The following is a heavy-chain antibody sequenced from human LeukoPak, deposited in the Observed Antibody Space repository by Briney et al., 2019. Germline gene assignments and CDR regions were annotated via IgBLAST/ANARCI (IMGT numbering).Heavy chain of an antibody. CDR1: EFTFSSSA. J-gene: IGHJ4*02. CDR3: ARGMTNPFDY. D-gene: IGHD4-11*01. CDR2: IYSGGST. Sequence: GGSLRLSCAASEFTFSSSAVSWVRQAPGKGLEWVSVIYSGGSTYYADSVKGRFTISRHNSENTLYLQMNSLRAEDTAVYYCARGMTNPFDYWGQGTLVTVSS. V-gene: IGHV3-53*04.